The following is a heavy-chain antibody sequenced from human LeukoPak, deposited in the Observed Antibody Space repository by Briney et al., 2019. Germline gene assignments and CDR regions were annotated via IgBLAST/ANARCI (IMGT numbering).Heavy chain of an antibody. D-gene: IGHD2-2*01. CDR1: GGSINSYY. V-gene: IGHV4-59*08. CDR3: ARRDGYCSSSSCYFARFDP. Sequence: PSETLSLTCTVSGGSINSYYWSWIRQPPGKGLEWIGDIYYRGRTNYNPSLKSRVTVSVDTSKNQFSLKLSSVTAADTAVYHCARRDGYCSSSSCYFARFDPWGQGTLVTVSS. J-gene: IGHJ5*02. CDR2: IYYRGRT.